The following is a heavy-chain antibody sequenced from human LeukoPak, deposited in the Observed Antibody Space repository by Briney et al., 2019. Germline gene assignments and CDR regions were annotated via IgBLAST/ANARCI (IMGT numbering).Heavy chain of an antibody. CDR2: IYYSGST. CDR3: ARAGYSSGWGLDY. Sequence: SETPSLTCTVSGGSISSYYWSWIRQPPGKGLEWIGYIYYSGSTNYNPSLKSRVTISVDTSKNQFSLKLSSVTAADTAVYYCARAGYSSGWGLDYWGQGTLVTVSS. CDR1: GGSISSYY. J-gene: IGHJ4*02. D-gene: IGHD6-19*01. V-gene: IGHV4-59*01.